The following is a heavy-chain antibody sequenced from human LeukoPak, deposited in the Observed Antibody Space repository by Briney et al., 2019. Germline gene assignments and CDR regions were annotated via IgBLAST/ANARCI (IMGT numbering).Heavy chain of an antibody. CDR1: GFTFSSNY. V-gene: IGHV3-66*04. CDR3: ARLAYCSSTTSCVSDY. Sequence: GGSLRLSCAASGFTFSSNYMSWVRQAPGKGLVWVSVIYSGGNRYYADSVKGRFSISRDNSKNTLYLQMNSLRAEDTAVYYCARLAYCSSTTSCVSDYWGQGTLVTVSS. CDR2: IYSGGNR. D-gene: IGHD2-2*01. J-gene: IGHJ4*02.